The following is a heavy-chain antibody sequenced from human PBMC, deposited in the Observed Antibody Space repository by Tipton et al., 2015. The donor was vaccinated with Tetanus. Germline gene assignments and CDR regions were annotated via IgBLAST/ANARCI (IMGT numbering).Heavy chain of an antibody. D-gene: IGHD3-22*01. Sequence: TLSLTCAVYGGSFSGYYWSWIRQPPGKGLEWIGEINHSGSTNYNPSLKSRVTISVDTSKNQFSLKLSSVTAADTAVYYCAREPSLTSGAYYDSSGYDYWGQGTLVTVSS. CDR1: GGSFSGYY. CDR2: INHSGST. V-gene: IGHV4-34*01. J-gene: IGHJ4*02. CDR3: AREPSLTSGAYYDSSGYDY.